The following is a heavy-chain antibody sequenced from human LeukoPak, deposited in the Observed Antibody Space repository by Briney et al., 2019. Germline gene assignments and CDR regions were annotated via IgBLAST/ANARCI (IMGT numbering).Heavy chain of an antibody. J-gene: IGHJ4*02. Sequence: GESLKISCKGSGYSFTSYWISWVRQMPGKGLEWMGRIDPSDSYTNYSPSFQGHVTISADKSISTAYLQWSSLKASDTAMYYSARRAKSYCSGGSCYLDYWGQGTLVTVSS. CDR1: GYSFTSYW. CDR2: IDPSDSYT. D-gene: IGHD2-15*01. CDR3: ARRAKSYCSGGSCYLDY. V-gene: IGHV5-10-1*01.